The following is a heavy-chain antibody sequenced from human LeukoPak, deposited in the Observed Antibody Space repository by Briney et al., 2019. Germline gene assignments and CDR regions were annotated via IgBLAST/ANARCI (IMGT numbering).Heavy chain of an antibody. CDR2: IYYSGST. J-gene: IGHJ3*02. D-gene: IGHD4-23*01. Sequence: SETLSLTCTVSGDSISSSSYYWAWIRQPPGKGLEWIGTIYYSGSTYYNPSLKSRVTISVDTSKNQFSLKLSSVTAADTAVYYCARRTVVNAFDIWGQGTMVTVSS. CDR1: GDSISSSSYY. CDR3: ARRTVVNAFDI. V-gene: IGHV4-39*01.